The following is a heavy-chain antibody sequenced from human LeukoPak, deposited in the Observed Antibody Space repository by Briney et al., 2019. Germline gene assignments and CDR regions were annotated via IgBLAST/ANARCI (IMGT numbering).Heavy chain of an antibody. CDR1: GFTFSTFA. J-gene: IGHJ4*02. D-gene: IGHD3-10*01. CDR2: IFPSGGEI. Sequence: GGSLRLSCAASGFTFSTFAMIWVRQPPGKGLEWVSSIFPSGGEIHYADSVRGRFTISRDNSKSTLSLQMNSLRAEDTAVYYCARALYYYGSGSYYFDYWGQGTLVTVSS. V-gene: IGHV3-23*01. CDR3: ARALYYYGSGSYYFDY.